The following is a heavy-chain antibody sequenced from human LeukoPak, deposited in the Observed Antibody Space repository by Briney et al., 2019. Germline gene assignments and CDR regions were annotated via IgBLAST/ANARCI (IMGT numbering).Heavy chain of an antibody. Sequence: GGSPRLSCAASGFTFSSYGMHWVRQAPGKGLEWVAFIRYDGSDKYYADSVKGRFTISRDNSKNTLYLQMNSLRAEDTAVYYCAKMAGDAFDIWGQGTMVTVSS. D-gene: IGHD6-19*01. CDR2: IRYDGSDK. J-gene: IGHJ3*02. CDR1: GFTFSSYG. CDR3: AKMAGDAFDI. V-gene: IGHV3-30*02.